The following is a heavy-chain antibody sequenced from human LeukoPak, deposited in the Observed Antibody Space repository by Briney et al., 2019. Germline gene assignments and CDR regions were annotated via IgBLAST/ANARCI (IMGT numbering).Heavy chain of an antibody. V-gene: IGHV4-61*02. CDR2: TYTSGST. D-gene: IGHD6-19*01. CDR3: ARGAGPPRDWFDP. Sequence: SQTLSLTCTVSGGSISSGSYYWSWIRQPAGKGLEWIGRTYTSGSTNYNPSLKSRVTISVDTSKNQFSLKLSSVTAADTAVYYCARGAGPPRDWFDPWGQGTLVTVSS. CDR1: GGSISSGSYY. J-gene: IGHJ5*02.